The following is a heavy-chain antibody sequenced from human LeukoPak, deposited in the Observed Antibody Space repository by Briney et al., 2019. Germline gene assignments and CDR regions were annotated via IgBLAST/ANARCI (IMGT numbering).Heavy chain of an antibody. CDR2: ISSSSSYI. CDR1: GFTFSSYS. V-gene: IGHV3-21*01. D-gene: IGHD6-19*01. J-gene: IGHJ6*02. CDR3: AREEYSSGWPPHGSRGDYYYGMDV. Sequence: GGSLRLSCAASGFTFSSYSMNWVRQAPGKGLEWVSSISSSSSYIYYADSVKGRFTISRDNAKNSLYLQMNSLRAEDTAVYYCAREEYSSGWPPHGSRGDYYYGMDVWGQGTTVTVSS.